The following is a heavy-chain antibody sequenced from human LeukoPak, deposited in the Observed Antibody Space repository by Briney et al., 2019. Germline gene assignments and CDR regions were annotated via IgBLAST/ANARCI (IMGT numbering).Heavy chain of an antibody. D-gene: IGHD2-8*02. Sequence: ASVKVSCKAPGGTFSSYAISWVRQAPGQGLEWMGWISAYNGNTNYAQKLQGRVTMTRDTSTSTVYMELSSLRSEDTAVYYCAREGGVLPATNWFDPWGQGTLVTVSS. V-gene: IGHV1-18*01. CDR2: ISAYNGNT. CDR3: AREGGVLPATNWFDP. J-gene: IGHJ5*02. CDR1: GGTFSSYA.